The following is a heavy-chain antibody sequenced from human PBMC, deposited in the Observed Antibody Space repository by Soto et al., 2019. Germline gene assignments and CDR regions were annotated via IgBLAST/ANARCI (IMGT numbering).Heavy chain of an antibody. CDR1: GYTFTSYA. V-gene: IGHV1-3*01. Sequence: ASVKVSCKASGYTFTSYAMHWVRQAPGQRLEWMGRINPILSMSNYAQKFQERVTITWDMSTSTSYMEMSSLRSEDTAVYYCAAEYYYGDRNPEGRIDWGQGALVTVSS. CDR3: AAEYYYGDRNPEGRID. CDR2: INPILSMS. D-gene: IGHD3-10*01. J-gene: IGHJ4*02.